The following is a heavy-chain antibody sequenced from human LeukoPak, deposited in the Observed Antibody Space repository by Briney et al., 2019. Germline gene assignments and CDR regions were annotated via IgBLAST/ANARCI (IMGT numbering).Heavy chain of an antibody. V-gene: IGHV1-18*01. CDR1: GYTFTSYG. CDR3: AREIWFGEYYYYSYGMDV. CDR2: ISPYNGNT. Sequence: GAADKVSCKASGYTFTSYGISWVRQAPGQGLEWMGWISPYNGNTNYAQKLQGRVTMTTDTSTSTAYMELRSLRSDDTAVYYCAREIWFGEYYYYSYGMDVWGQGTTVTVSS. D-gene: IGHD3-10*01. J-gene: IGHJ6*02.